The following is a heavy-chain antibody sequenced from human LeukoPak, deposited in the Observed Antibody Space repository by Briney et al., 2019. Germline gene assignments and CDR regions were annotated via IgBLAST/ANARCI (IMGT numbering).Heavy chain of an antibody. J-gene: IGHJ5*02. V-gene: IGHV3-74*01. CDR3: ARALNYYGSTFDP. Sequence: GGSLRLSCAASGFTFSSYWMHWVRQAPGKGLVWVSRIHSDGSSISYADSVKGRFTISRDNAKNTLYLQMNSLRVEDTAVYYCARALNYYGSTFDPWGQGTLVTVSS. CDR2: IHSDGSSI. D-gene: IGHD3-10*01. CDR1: GFTFSSYW.